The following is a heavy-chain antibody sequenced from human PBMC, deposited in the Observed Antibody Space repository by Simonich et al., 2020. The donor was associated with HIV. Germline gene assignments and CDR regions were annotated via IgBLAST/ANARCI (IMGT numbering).Heavy chain of an antibody. CDR3: ARGWSGYFDY. J-gene: IGHJ4*02. CDR2: ILYDGSKK. D-gene: IGHD6-13*01. V-gene: IGHV3-33*08. CDR1: GFTFSTLG. Sequence: QVQLVESGGGVVQPGRSLRLSCAASGFTFSTLGIHWVRQAPGKGLEWVTVILYDGSKKYYADSVKSRFTISRDNSKNTVYLQMNSLRGEDTAVYYCARGWSGYFDYWGQGTLVTVSS.